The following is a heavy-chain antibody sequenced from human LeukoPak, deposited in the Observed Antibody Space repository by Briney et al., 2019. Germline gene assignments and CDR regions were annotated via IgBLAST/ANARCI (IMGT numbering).Heavy chain of an antibody. CDR1: GGSISSYY. J-gene: IGHJ4*02. CDR3: ARQCCPAVAGTFFDY. CDR2: IYYNGTT. V-gene: IGHV4-59*08. Sequence: SETLSLTCTVSGGSISSYYWSWIRQPPERGLEWIGYIYYNGTTNYNPSLKSRVTISVDTSRNQFSLKLNSVTAADTAVYYCARQCCPAVAGTFFDYWGQGTPVTVSS. D-gene: IGHD6-19*01.